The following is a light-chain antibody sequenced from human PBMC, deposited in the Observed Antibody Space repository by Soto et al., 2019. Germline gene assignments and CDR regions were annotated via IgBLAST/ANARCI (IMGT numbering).Light chain of an antibody. CDR3: QQYGSSPYT. J-gene: IGKJ2*01. V-gene: IGKV3-20*01. Sequence: EIVLTQSPGTLSLSPGESTTLSCRASRGISSSYLAWYQQKPGQAPRLLIYAASTRATGIPDRFRGSGSATDFTLTISRLEPEDSAVYYCQQYGSSPYTFGLGTKLEIK. CDR1: RGISSSY. CDR2: AAS.